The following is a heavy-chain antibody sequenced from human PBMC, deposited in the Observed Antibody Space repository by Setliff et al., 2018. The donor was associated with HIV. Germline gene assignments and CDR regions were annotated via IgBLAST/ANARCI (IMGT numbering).Heavy chain of an antibody. V-gene: IGHV1-3*04. D-gene: IGHD3-10*01. CDR1: GYIFTMYT. CDR2: INTVNGNT. Sequence: ASVKVSCKASGYIFTMYTMYWVRQAPGQRLEWMGRINTVNGNTKYSQNSQGRVTITRDTSANTANMELSSLRSEDTAVYYCAREPAGSGSGSFGFWGQGTLVTVSS. J-gene: IGHJ4*02. CDR3: AREPAGSGSGSFGF.